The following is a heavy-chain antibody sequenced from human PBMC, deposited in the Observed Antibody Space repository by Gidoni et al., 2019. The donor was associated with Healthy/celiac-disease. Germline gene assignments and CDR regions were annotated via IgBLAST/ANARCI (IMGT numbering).Heavy chain of an antibody. CDR3: ARVGSDYDILTATNPFTFDY. CDR1: SGSISSVGYY. Sequence: QVQLQESGPGLLKPSQTLSLTCPVSSGSISSVGYYCGWIRQHPGKGLEWIGYIYYSGSTYYNTSLKSRVTISVDTSKNQFSLKLSSVTAADTAVYYCARVGSDYDILTATNPFTFDYWGQGTLVTVSS. V-gene: IGHV4-31*03. D-gene: IGHD3-9*01. J-gene: IGHJ4*02. CDR2: IYYSGST.